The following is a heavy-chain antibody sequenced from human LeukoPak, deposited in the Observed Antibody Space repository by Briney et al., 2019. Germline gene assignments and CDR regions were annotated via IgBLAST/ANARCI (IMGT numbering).Heavy chain of an antibody. D-gene: IGHD2-21*02. CDR3: ARGDDFKSTYFDP. CDR1: ARSISGYY. CDR2: IYYSGTI. J-gene: IGHJ5*02. Sequence: SETLSLTCTVAARSISGYYWNWIRQPQGKGREWIGYIYYSGTIKYNPSLKSRVTISVDTSKNQFSLKLTSVTAADTATYYCARGDDFKSTYFDPWGQGTRVTVSS. V-gene: IGHV4-59*01.